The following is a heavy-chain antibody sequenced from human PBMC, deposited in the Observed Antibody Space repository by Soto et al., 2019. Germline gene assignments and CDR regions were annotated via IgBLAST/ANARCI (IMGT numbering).Heavy chain of an antibody. V-gene: IGHV4-59*08. J-gene: IGHJ3*02. Sequence: QVQLQESGPGLVKPSETLSLTCTVSGGSISSYYWSWIRQPPGKGLEWIGYIYYSGSTNYNPSLKGRVTISVDTSKSQFSLKLSSVTAADTAVYYCARLRARYCSSTSCYAGLFYAFDIWGQGTMVTVSS. CDR1: GGSISSYY. CDR3: ARLRARYCSSTSCYAGLFYAFDI. D-gene: IGHD2-2*01. CDR2: IYYSGST.